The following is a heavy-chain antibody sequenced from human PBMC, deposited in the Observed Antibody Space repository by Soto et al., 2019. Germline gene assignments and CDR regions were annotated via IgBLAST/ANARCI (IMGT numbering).Heavy chain of an antibody. V-gene: IGHV4-34*01. J-gene: IGHJ4*02. Sequence: PSETLSLTCAVYGGSFSGYYWSWIRQPPGKGLEWIGEINHSGSTNYNPSLKSRVTISVDTSKNQFSLKLSSVTAADTAVYYCASALSNYIWLWGQGTLVTVSS. CDR2: INHSGST. CDR1: GGSFSGYY. CDR3: ASALSNYIWL. D-gene: IGHD3-16*01.